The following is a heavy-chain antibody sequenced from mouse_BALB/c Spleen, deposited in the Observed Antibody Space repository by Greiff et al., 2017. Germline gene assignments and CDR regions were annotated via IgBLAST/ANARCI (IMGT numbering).Heavy chain of an antibody. V-gene: IGHV1S41*01. D-gene: IGHD1-1*01. CDR1: GYTFTSYW. J-gene: IGHJ2*01. CDR3: ARDYGSSGDYFDY. Sequence: ELVRPGASVKLSCKASGYTFTSYWINWIKQRPGQGLEWIGRIAPGSGSTYYNEMFQGKATLTVDTSSSTAYIQLSSLSSEDSAVYFCARDYGSSGDYFDYWGQGTTLTVSS. CDR2: IAPGSGST.